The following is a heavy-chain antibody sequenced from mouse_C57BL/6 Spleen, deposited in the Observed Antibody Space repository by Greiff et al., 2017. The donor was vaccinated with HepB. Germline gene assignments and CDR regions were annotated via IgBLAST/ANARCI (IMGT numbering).Heavy chain of an antibody. CDR2: IYPGDGDT. CDR3: ARAVTAIGHFDY. CDR1: GYAFSSSW. D-gene: IGHD2-3*01. V-gene: IGHV1-82*01. Sequence: VQLQQSGPELVKPGASVKISCKASGYAFSSSWMNWVKQRPGKGLEWIGRIYPGDGDTNYNGKFKGKATLTADKSSSTAYMQLSSLTSEDSAVYFCARAVTAIGHFDYWGQGTTLTVAS. J-gene: IGHJ2*01.